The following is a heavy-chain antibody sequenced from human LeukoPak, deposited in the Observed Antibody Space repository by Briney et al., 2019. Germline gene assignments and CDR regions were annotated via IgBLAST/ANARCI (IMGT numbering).Heavy chain of an antibody. Sequence: GSSVKVSCKASGGTLSSYAISWVRQAPGQGLEWMGGIIPIFGTANYAQKFQGRVTITADKSTSTAYMELSSLRSEDTAVYYCARSVLGNPTPSFDYWGQGTLVTVSS. CDR2: IIPIFGTA. CDR3: ARSVLGNPTPSFDY. J-gene: IGHJ4*02. CDR1: GGTLSSYA. D-gene: IGHD4-23*01. V-gene: IGHV1-69*06.